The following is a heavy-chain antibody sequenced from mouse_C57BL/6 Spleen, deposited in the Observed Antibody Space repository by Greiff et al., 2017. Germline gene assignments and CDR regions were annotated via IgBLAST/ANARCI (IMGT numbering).Heavy chain of an antibody. CDR3: ARSYGFLYAMDY. J-gene: IGHJ4*01. CDR2: INPSSGYT. Sequence: VQLQQSGAELAKPGASVKLSCKASGYTFTSYWMNWVKQRPGQGLEWIGYINPSSGYTKYNQKFKDKATLTADKSSSTSYMQLSSLTYEDSAVYYCARSYGFLYAMDYWGQGTSVTGSS. D-gene: IGHD2-2*01. CDR1: GYTFTSYW. V-gene: IGHV1-7*01.